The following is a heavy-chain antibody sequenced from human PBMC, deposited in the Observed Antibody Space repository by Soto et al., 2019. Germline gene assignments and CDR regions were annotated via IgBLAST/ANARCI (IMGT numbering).Heavy chain of an antibody. V-gene: IGHV4-61*08. CDR2: IYYSGTT. CDR3: ARSYDTSGYAEDYFDY. D-gene: IGHD3-22*01. J-gene: IGHJ4*02. Sequence: SETLSVTCAVSGGSITRGGYSWSWNRQPPGKGLEWIGYIYYSGTTNYNPSLKSRVTISVDTSRNQFSLKLTSVTAADTAVYFCARSYDTSGYAEDYFDYWGQGALVTVS. CDR1: GGSITRGGYS.